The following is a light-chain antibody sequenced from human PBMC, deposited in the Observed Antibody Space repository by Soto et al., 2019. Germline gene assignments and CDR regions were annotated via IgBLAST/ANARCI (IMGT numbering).Light chain of an antibody. CDR1: SSNIGNNY. V-gene: IGLV1-51*01. CDR3: GTWDSSLTAWV. Sequence: QSVLTQPPSVSAAPGQKVTISCSGSSSNIGNNYISWYQQLPGTAPKLLIYDIFKRPSGIPDRFSGSKSGTSATLGITGLQTGDEADYYCGTWDSSLTAWVFGGGTKLTVL. CDR2: DIF. J-gene: IGLJ3*02.